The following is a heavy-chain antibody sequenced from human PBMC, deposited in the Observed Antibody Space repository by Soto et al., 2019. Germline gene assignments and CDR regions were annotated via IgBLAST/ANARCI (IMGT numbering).Heavy chain of an antibody. J-gene: IGHJ3*02. Sequence: GESLKISCKGSGYSFTSYWIGWVRQMPGKGLEWMGIIYPGDSDTKYSPSFEGRVTMSVDKSTRTAYVQWSGLKASDTATYYCARHRRAIVATTDPLDIWGQGTKVTVSS. D-gene: IGHD2-21*01. V-gene: IGHV5-51*01. CDR1: GYSFTSYW. CDR2: IYPGDSDT. CDR3: ARHRRAIVATTDPLDI.